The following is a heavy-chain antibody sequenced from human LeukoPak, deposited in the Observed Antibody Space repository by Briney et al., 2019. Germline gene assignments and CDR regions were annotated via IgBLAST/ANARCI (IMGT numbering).Heavy chain of an antibody. V-gene: IGHV1-69*05. Sequence: GASVKVSCKASGGTFSSYAISWVRQAPGQGLEWMGGIIPIFGTANYAQKFQGRVTITTDESTSTAYMELSSLRSEDTAVYYCAIRDYYDSSGYYYNRFDYWGRGTLVTVSS. CDR1: GGTFSSYA. CDR2: IIPIFGTA. D-gene: IGHD3-22*01. CDR3: AIRDYYDSSGYYYNRFDY. J-gene: IGHJ4*02.